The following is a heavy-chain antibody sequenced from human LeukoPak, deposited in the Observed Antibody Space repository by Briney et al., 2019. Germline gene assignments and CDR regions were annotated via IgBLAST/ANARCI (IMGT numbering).Heavy chain of an antibody. Sequence: GGSLRLSCAASGFTFSSYAMHWVRQAPGKGLEWVAVISYDGSNKYYADSVKGRFTIFRDNSKNTLYLQMNSLRAEDTAVYYCARDLRDMITFGGVIGYWGQGTLVTVSS. CDR2: ISYDGSNK. V-gene: IGHV3-30-3*01. J-gene: IGHJ4*02. CDR1: GFTFSSYA. CDR3: ARDLRDMITFGGVIGY. D-gene: IGHD3-16*02.